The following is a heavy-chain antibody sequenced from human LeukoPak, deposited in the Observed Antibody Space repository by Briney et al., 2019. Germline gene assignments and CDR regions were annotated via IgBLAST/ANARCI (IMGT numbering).Heavy chain of an antibody. J-gene: IGHJ3*02. CDR2: ISGGGAST. Sequence: GGSLRLSCAASGFTFSNYAMSWVRQAPGKGLEWVSAISGGGASTYYADSVKGRFTISRDNAKNSLYLQMNSLRAEDTAVYYCARVRWGEGAFDIWGQGTMVTVSS. D-gene: IGHD4-23*01. CDR1: GFTFSNYA. V-gene: IGHV3-23*01. CDR3: ARVRWGEGAFDI.